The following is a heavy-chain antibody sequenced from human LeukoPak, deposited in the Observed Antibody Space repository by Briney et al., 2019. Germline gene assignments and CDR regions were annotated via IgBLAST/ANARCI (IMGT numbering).Heavy chain of an antibody. J-gene: IGHJ4*02. CDR1: GGSISSYY. V-gene: IGHV4-59*08. CDR2: IYDSGST. D-gene: IGHD4-11*01. CDR3: ARRSSNWYFDY. Sequence: SETLSLTCTVSGGSISSYYWSWIRQPPGKGLGWIGYIYDSGSTNYNPSLKSRVTISMDTSKNQFSLKLSSVTAADTAVYYCARRSSNWYFDYWGQGTLVTVSS.